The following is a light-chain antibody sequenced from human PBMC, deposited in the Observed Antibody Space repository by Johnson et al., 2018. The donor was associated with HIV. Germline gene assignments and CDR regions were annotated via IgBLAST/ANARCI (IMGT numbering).Light chain of an antibody. CDR3: GTWDSSLSAEV. Sequence: HSVLTQPPSVYAAPGQKVTISCSGSSSNIGNNYVSWYQQLPGTAPKLLIYENNKRPSGIPDRFSGSKSGTSATLGITGLQTGDEADYYCGTWDSSLSAEVFGTGPKVSVL. CDR1: SSNIGNNY. J-gene: IGLJ1*01. V-gene: IGLV1-51*02. CDR2: ENN.